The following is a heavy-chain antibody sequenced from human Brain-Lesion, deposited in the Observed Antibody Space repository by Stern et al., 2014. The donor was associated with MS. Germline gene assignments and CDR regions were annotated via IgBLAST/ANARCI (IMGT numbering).Heavy chain of an antibody. Sequence: QVQLVQSGPEVKKPGSSVQVSCKASGGTFGTYPITWLRQAPGQGLEWMGRIIPIFGSPNYAQKFQGRVTITADRSTTTVYMKLCSLKSDDAAVYYCAKDGPALVTNWFDPWGRGTLVTVSS. CDR2: IIPIFGSP. D-gene: IGHD5-18*01. J-gene: IGHJ5*02. V-gene: IGHV1-69*06. CDR1: GGTFGTYP. CDR3: AKDGPALVTNWFDP.